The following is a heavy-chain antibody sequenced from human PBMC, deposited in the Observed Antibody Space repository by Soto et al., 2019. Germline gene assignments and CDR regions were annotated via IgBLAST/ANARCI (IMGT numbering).Heavy chain of an antibody. CDR1: GFTFSSYG. Sequence: QVQLVESGGGVVQPGRSLRLSCAASGFTFSSYGMHWVRQAPGKGLEWVAVISYDGSNKYYADSVKGRFTISRDNSKNTLYLQMNSLRAEDTAVYYCAKPGYLVYYGMDVW. V-gene: IGHV3-30*18. D-gene: IGHD1-1*01. CDR3: AKPGYLVYYGMDV. J-gene: IGHJ6*01. CDR2: ISYDGSNK.